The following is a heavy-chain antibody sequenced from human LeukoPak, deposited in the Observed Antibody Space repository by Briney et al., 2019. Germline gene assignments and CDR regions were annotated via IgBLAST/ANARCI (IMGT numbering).Heavy chain of an antibody. CDR3: ARISPSSGTYWGNLYYYMDV. CDR2: ISFGGTT. D-gene: IGHD1-26*01. Sequence: PSETLSLTCAVYGGSFSGYYWTWIRHPPGKGLEWMGCISFGGTTNYNPSLKSRVTISLDTSHSQFSLRLTSVTAADTAVYYCARISPSSGTYWGNLYYYMDVWGKGTTVTVSS. CDR1: GGSFSGYY. V-gene: IGHV4-59*01. J-gene: IGHJ6*03.